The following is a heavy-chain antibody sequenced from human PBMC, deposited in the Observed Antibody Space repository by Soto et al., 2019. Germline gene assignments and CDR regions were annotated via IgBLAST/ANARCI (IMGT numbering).Heavy chain of an antibody. V-gene: IGHV1-8*01. D-gene: IGHD3-10*01. CDR2: MNTNNGNT. CDR1: GYTFTSYD. J-gene: IGHJ3*02. Sequence: ASVKVSCKASGYTFTSYDIHWVRQATGQGLEWMGWMNTNNGNTGYAQKFRGRVTMTRNIAITTAYMELSSLTSEDTALYYCGKVRDDHGVDIWGQGTMVTVSS. CDR3: GKVRDDHGVDI.